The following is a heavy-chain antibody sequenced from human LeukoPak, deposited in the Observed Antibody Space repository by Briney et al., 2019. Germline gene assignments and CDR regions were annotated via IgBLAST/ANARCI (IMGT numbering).Heavy chain of an antibody. J-gene: IGHJ6*03. V-gene: IGHV4-39*07. D-gene: IGHD3-10*01. CDR3: ARDEWGYYGSGNPGTNYYYYMDV. Sequence: SEALSLTCTVSGGSISSSSYYWGWIRQPPGKGLGWIGSIYYSGSTYYNPSLKSRVTLSVDTSKNQFSLELSSVTAADTAVYYCARDEWGYYGSGNPGTNYYYYMDVWGKGTTVTVSS. CDR1: GGSISSSSYY. CDR2: IYYSGST.